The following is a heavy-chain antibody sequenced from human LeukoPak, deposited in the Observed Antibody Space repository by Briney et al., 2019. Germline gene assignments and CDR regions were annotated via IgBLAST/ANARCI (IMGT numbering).Heavy chain of an antibody. CDR1: GGSIYNYY. Sequence: SETLSLTCSVSGGSIYNYYWSWIRQPAGKGLEWIGRIYTSGSTNYNPSLKSRVTISVDTSKNQFSLKLSSVTAADTAVYYCARVSRGYSGGMDVWGQGTTVTVSS. V-gene: IGHV4-4*07. J-gene: IGHJ6*02. CDR3: ARVSRGYSGGMDV. CDR2: IYTSGST. D-gene: IGHD6-13*01.